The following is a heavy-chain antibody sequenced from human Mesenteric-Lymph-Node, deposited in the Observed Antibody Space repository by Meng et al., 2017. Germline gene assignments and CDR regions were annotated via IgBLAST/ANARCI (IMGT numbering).Heavy chain of an antibody. V-gene: IGHV3-23*01. CDR2: INSGGGST. Sequence: EVALLWCGGGLVQRGGYLGLPCAASGFTFRSYAMSWVRQAPGKGLEWVSAINSGGGSTQYADSVKGRFTISRDNSKNTLYLQMNSLRADDTAVYYCAKTILSSGWSRWYFNLWGRGTLVTVSS. D-gene: IGHD6-19*01. CDR1: GFTFRSYA. J-gene: IGHJ2*01. CDR3: AKTILSSGWSRWYFNL.